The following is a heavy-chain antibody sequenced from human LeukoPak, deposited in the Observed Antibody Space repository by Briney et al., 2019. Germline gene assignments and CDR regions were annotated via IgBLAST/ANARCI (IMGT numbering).Heavy chain of an antibody. CDR1: GYTFNSYG. J-gene: IGHJ5*02. CDR2: ISPYNGKK. CDR3: ARDHGSSWFDP. V-gene: IGHV1-18*01. D-gene: IGHD2-2*01. Sequence: ASVKLSCKASGYTFNSYGISWVRQAPGQGLEWMGCISPYNGKKNYVQKVQGRVTMTTDTSTSTAYMELRSLRSDDTTVYYCARDHGSSWFDPWGQGTLVTVSS.